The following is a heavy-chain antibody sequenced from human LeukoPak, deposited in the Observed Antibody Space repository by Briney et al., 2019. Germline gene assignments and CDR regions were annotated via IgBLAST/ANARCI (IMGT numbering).Heavy chain of an antibody. D-gene: IGHD6-19*01. CDR1: GYTFTGYY. V-gene: IGHV1-2*02. Sequence: ASVKVSCKASGYTFTGYYMHWVRQAPGQGLGWMGWINPNSGGTNYAQKFQGRVTMTSDTSISTAYRELSRLRSDETAVYYCARDATYSSGWYIDPWGQGTLVTVSS. CDR2: INPNSGGT. J-gene: IGHJ5*02. CDR3: ARDATYSSGWYIDP.